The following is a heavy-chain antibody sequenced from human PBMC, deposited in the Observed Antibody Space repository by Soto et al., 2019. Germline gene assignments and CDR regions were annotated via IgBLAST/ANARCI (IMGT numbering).Heavy chain of an antibody. J-gene: IGHJ4*02. CDR2: IYYSGST. CDR1: GGSISSGGYY. CDR3: ARVSGSYNTHFDY. Sequence: PSETLSLTCTVSGGSISSGGYYWSWIRQHPGKGLVWIGYIYYSGSTYYHPSLTSRGTISVDTSKNQFSLKLSSVTDADTAVYYCARVSGSYNTHFDYLGQGTLVTVSS. D-gene: IGHD1-26*01. V-gene: IGHV4-31*03.